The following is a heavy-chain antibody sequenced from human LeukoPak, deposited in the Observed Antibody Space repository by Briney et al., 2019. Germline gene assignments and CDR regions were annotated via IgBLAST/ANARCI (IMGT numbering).Heavy chain of an antibody. D-gene: IGHD5-24*01. CDR3: ARAVAGWLTVDY. J-gene: IGHJ4*02. V-gene: IGHV4-31*03. CDR2: IYYSGST. Sequence: SETLSLTCTVSGGSISSGGYYWSWIRQHPGKGLEWIGYIYYSGSTYYNPSLKSRVTISVDTSKNQFSLKLSSVTAADTAVYYCARAVAGWLTVDYWGQGTLVTVSS. CDR1: GGSISSGGYY.